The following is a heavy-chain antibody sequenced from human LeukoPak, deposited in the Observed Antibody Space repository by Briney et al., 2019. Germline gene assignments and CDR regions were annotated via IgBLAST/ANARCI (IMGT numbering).Heavy chain of an antibody. J-gene: IGHJ6*04. CDR1: GFTFSSYG. CDR2: ISHDAKST. V-gene: IGHV3-30*18. Sequence: GGSLRLSCATSGFTFSSYGMHWVRQVPGKGLEWVTVISHDAKSTYHVDSVKGRFTISRDNSKNTLYLQMNSLRAEDTAVYYCAKDGGNYYDAAGNHLMRSYMDVWGKGTTVTVSS. CDR3: AKDGGNYYDAAGNHLMRSYMDV. D-gene: IGHD3-22*01.